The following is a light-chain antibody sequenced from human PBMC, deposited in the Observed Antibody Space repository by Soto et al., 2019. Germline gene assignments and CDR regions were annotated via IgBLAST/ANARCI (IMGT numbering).Light chain of an antibody. Sequence: DIQMTQSPSTLSASVGDRVTITCRASQSISSWLAWYQQKPGKAPKLLIYDASSLECGVPSRFRGSGSGTEFTLTISSLQPDDFATYYCQQYNSYPWTFGQGTKVDIK. J-gene: IGKJ1*01. CDR2: DAS. V-gene: IGKV1-5*01. CDR1: QSISSW. CDR3: QQYNSYPWT.